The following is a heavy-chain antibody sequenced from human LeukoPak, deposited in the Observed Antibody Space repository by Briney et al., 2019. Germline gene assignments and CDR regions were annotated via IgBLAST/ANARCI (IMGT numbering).Heavy chain of an antibody. Sequence: ASVKVSCKASGYTFTRYYIHWVRQAPGQGLEWMGIINPSGGPANYAQKNQGRVTMTRDTSTSTVYMELNSLKSEDTAVYYCARGPPTTMTNRYFGLFDPWGQGTSVTVSS. D-gene: IGHD4-17*01. CDR2: INPSGGPA. V-gene: IGHV1-46*01. CDR3: ARGPPTTMTNRYFGLFDP. J-gene: IGHJ5*02. CDR1: GYTFTRYY.